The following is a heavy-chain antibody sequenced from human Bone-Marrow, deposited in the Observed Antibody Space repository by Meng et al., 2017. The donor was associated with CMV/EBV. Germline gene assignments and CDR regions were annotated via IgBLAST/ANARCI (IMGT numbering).Heavy chain of an antibody. CDR1: GYSFTSYW. CDR2: IYPGDSDT. V-gene: IGHV5-51*01. D-gene: IGHD3-22*01. CDR3: ARQGSGYFYFDY. J-gene: IGHJ4*02. Sequence: KVSCKGSGYSFTSYWIGWVRQMPGKGLEWTGIIYPGDSDTRYSPSFQGQVTISADKSIRTAYLQWSSLKPSDTAMYYCARQGSGYFYFDYWGQGTLVTVSS.